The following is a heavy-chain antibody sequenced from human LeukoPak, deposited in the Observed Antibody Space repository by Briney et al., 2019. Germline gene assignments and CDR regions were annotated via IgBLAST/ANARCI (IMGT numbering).Heavy chain of an antibody. CDR3: ARGVREGSLDY. CDR1: GFTASSNY. CDR2: IYSGGST. D-gene: IGHD5-24*01. Sequence: GGSLRLSCAASGFTASSNYMSWVRQAPGKGLEWVSVIYSGGSTYYADSAKGRFTISRDNSKNTLYLQMKSLRVEDTAVYYCARGVREGSLDYWGQGTLVTVSS. J-gene: IGHJ4*02. V-gene: IGHV3-53*01.